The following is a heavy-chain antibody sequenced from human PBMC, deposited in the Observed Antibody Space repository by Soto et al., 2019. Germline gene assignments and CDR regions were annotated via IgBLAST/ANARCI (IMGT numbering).Heavy chain of an antibody. J-gene: IGHJ5*02. CDR3: AATWYSSSGYNWFDP. CDR1: GYTFTSYD. CDR2: MNPNSGNT. Sequence: ASVKVSCKASGYTFTSYDISWVRQATGQGLEWMGWMNPNSGNTGYAQKFQGRVTMTRNTSISTAYMELSSLRSEDTAVYYCAATWYSSSGYNWFDPWGQGTLVTVSS. V-gene: IGHV1-8*01. D-gene: IGHD6-13*01.